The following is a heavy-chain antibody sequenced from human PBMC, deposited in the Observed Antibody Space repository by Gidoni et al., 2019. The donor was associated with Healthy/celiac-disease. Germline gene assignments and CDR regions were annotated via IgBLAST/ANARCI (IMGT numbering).Heavy chain of an antibody. CDR2: ISSSSSYI. Sequence: EVQLVESGGGLVKTGGSVRLSRAASGFTFSIYSMNWVRQAPGKGLQWVSSISSSSSYIYYADSVKGRFTISRDNAKNSLYLQMNSLRAEDTAVYYCARDLAAGWGQGTLVTVSS. CDR3: ARDLAAG. J-gene: IGHJ4*02. CDR1: GFTFSIYS. D-gene: IGHD6-13*01. V-gene: IGHV3-21*01.